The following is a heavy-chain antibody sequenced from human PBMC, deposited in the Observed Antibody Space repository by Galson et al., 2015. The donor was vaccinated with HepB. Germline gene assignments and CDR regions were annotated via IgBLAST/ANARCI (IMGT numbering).Heavy chain of an antibody. CDR1: GYTSTSYY. CDR3: AREPKEVPAAGPFDY. J-gene: IGHJ4*02. CDR2: INPSGGST. V-gene: IGHV1-46*03. D-gene: IGHD2-2*01. Sequence: SVKVSCKASGYTSTSYYMHWVRQAPGQGLEWMGIINPSGGSTSYAQKFQGRVTMTRDTSTSTVYMELSSLRSEDTAVYYCAREPKEVPAAGPFDYWGQGTLVTVSS.